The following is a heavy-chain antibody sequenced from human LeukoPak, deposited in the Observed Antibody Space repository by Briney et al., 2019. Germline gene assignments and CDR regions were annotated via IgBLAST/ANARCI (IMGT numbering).Heavy chain of an antibody. CDR3: ARGYCRSSTCSGRYSGTYRGVEFFDY. V-gene: IGHV3-30-3*01. D-gene: IGHD2-2*01. CDR1: GFSFSDFA. CDR2: ISYDGSNT. J-gene: IGHJ4*02. Sequence: GGSLRLSCAASGFSFSDFAIHWVRQAPGKGLEWVAVISYDGSNTYFTDSVKGRFTISRDNSENTLYLQMNSLRAEDTAVYYCARGYCRSSTCSGRYSGTYRGVEFFDYWGRGTLVTVSS.